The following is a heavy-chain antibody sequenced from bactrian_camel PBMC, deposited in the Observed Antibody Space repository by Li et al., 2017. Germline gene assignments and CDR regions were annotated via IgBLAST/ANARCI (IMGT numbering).Heavy chain of an antibody. CDR3: ASVRRGAGYRSCQPGDAPFSV. J-gene: IGHJ4*01. Sequence: HVQLVESGGGSVQAGGSLRLSCTDSASTVTNNYWGWYRQKFPGAAREGVATIFRRGQSTWMADAVQGRFTISRDNSKRTITLQMNSLKVDDTAMYYCASVRRGAGYRSCQPGDAPFSVWGQGTQVTVS. CDR1: ASTVTNNY. V-gene: IGHV3S54*01. CDR2: IFRRGQST. D-gene: IGHD2*01.